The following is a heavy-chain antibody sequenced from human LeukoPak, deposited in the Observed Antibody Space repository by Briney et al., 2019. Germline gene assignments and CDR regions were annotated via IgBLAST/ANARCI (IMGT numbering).Heavy chain of an antibody. J-gene: IGHJ6*02. CDR2: IKQDGSEK. V-gene: IGHV3-7*01. CDR3: ARISMVRGIQEYYYAMDV. CDR1: GFTFSRYW. Sequence: PGGSLRLSCAASGFTFSRYWMSWVRQAPGKGLEWVADIKQDGSEKYYVDSVKGRFTISRDNAKNSLYLQMNSLRAEDTAVYYCARISMVRGIQEYYYAMDVWGQGTTVTVSS. D-gene: IGHD3-10*01.